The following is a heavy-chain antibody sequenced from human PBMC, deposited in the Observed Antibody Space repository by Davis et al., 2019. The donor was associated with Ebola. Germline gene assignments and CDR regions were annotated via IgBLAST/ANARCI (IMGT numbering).Heavy chain of an antibody. D-gene: IGHD6-19*01. V-gene: IGHV4-39*01. J-gene: IGHJ5*02. CDR2: IYYSGDT. CDR1: GGSISSSSHF. Sequence: MPSETLSLTCTVSGGSISSSSHFWSWLRQPPGKELEWIGNIYYSGDTYYNPSLKSRVTISVDTSKNQFSLKLSSVTAADAAVYYCASSGWPQYPYNWFDPWGQGTLVTVSS. CDR3: ASSGWPQYPYNWFDP.